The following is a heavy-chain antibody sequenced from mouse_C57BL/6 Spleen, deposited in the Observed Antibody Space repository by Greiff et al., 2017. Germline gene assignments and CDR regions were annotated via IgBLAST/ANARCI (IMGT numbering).Heavy chain of an antibody. J-gene: IGHJ3*01. CDR2: ISSGSSTI. D-gene: IGHD2-4*01. CDR3: AREDYDEEFAY. V-gene: IGHV5-17*01. CDR1: GFTFSDYG. Sequence: EVMLVESGGGLVKPGGSLKLSCAASGFTFSDYGMHWVRQAPEKGLEWVAYISSGSSTIYYADTVKGRFTISRDNAKNTLFLQMTSLRSEDTAMYYCAREDYDEEFAYWGQGTLVTVSA.